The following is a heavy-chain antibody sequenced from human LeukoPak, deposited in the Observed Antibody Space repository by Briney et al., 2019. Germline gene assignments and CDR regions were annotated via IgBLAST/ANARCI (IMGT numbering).Heavy chain of an antibody. V-gene: IGHV3-23*01. CDR2: ISGSGGST. Sequence: GGSLRLSCAASGFTFSSYAMSWVRQAPGKGLEWVSAISGSGGSTYYADSVKGRFTISRDNSKNTLYLQMNSLRAEDTAVYYCARDLSNKILTTYYDVFDIWGQGTLVTASS. CDR3: ARDLSNKILTTYYDVFDI. CDR1: GFTFSSYA. J-gene: IGHJ3*02. D-gene: IGHD3-9*01.